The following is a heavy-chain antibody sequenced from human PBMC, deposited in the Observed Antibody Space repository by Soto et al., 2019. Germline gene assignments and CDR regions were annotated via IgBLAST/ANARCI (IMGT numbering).Heavy chain of an antibody. J-gene: IGHJ5*02. Sequence: ASVKVSCKASGYTFTGYYMHWVRQAPGQGLEWMGWINPNSGGTNYAQKFQGWVTMTRDTSISTAYMELSRLRSDDTAVYYCARVRGNWNRGSWFDHWGQGTLVTYPQ. CDR2: INPNSGGT. D-gene: IGHD1-20*01. V-gene: IGHV1-2*04. CDR1: GYTFTGYY. CDR3: ARVRGNWNRGSWFDH.